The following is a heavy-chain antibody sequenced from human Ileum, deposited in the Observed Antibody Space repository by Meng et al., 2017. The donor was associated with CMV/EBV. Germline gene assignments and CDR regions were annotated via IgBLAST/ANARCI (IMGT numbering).Heavy chain of an antibody. CDR3: ARVAKYCTDGVCHDY. CDR2: ISAYSGDT. D-gene: IGHD2-8*01. Sequence: QSHPWQSGVGVKTHGASVKVSCKAPVYTFTAYGISWVRQAPGQGLEWMGWISAYSGDTNYAQNLQGRLTMTTDTSTATAYMELRSLTSDDTAVYYCARVAKYCTDGVCHDYWGQGTLVTVSS. V-gene: IGHV1-18*04. J-gene: IGHJ4*02. CDR1: VYTFTAYG.